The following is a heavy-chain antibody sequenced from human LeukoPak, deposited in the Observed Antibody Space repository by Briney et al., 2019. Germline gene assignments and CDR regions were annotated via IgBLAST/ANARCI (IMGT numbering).Heavy chain of an antibody. V-gene: IGHV4-59*01. D-gene: IGHD3-10*01. J-gene: IGHJ4*02. CDR1: GGSISSYY. Sequence: SETLSLTCTVSGGSISSYYWSWIRQPPGKGLEWIGYIYYSGSTNYNPSLKSRVTISVKTSKNQFSLKLSSVTAADTAVYYCARDYVRGGAFFDYWGQGTLVTVSS. CDR3: ARDYVRGGAFFDY. CDR2: IYYSGST.